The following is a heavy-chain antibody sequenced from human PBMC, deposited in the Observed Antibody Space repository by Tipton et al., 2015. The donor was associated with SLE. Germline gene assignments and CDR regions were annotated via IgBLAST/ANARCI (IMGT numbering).Heavy chain of an antibody. V-gene: IGHV4-59*01. CDR1: GGSISSYY. Sequence: TQSLTCTVSGGSISSYYWSWIRQPPGKGLEWIGYIYYSGSTNYNPSLKSRVTISVDTSKNQFSLKLSSVTAADTAVYYCAREVWYFDLWGRGPLVTVSS. CDR3: AREVWYFDL. CDR2: IYYSGST. J-gene: IGHJ2*01.